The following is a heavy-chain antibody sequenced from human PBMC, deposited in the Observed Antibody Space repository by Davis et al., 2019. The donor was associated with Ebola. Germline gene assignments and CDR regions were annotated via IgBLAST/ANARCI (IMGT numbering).Heavy chain of an antibody. CDR3: ARGPSTGNSFTY. J-gene: IGHJ4*02. D-gene: IGHD4-23*01. V-gene: IGHV3-74*01. CDR2: IDRDGSST. Sequence: HTGGSLRLSCAVSGFTFSSYRMHWVRQVPGTGLVWVSRIDRDGSSTNYADSVKGRFTISRDNAKNTLYLQMNSLRAEDTAVYYCARGPSTGNSFTYWGQGTLVTVSS. CDR1: GFTFSSYR.